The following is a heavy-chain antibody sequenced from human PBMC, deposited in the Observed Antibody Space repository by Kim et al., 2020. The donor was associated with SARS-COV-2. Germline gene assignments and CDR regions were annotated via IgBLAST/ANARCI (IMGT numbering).Heavy chain of an antibody. CDR2: VDRQTGGA. CDR3: VRRGADGRWIYDY. D-gene: IGHD1-26*01. V-gene: IGHV1-8*01. CDR1: GYTFTDYH. Sequence: ASVKVSCKASGYTFTDYHINWVRQATGQGLEWMGYVDRQTGGAGYAQSFQGRLTMTRDTSIRTVYMELTNLKSDDTGVYYCVRRGADGRWIYDYWGQGTPVTVSS. J-gene: IGHJ4*02.